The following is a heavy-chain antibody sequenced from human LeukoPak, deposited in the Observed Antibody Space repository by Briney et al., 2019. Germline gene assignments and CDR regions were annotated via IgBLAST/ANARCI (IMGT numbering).Heavy chain of an antibody. CDR3: ARTEESGYSYGYFGYYYYMDV. J-gene: IGHJ6*03. D-gene: IGHD5-18*01. CDR2: IYYSGST. Sequence: SETLSLTCTVSGGSISSSSYYWGWIRQPPGKGLEYIGYIYYSGSTNYNPSLKSRVAISVDTSKNQFSLKLSSVTAADTAVYYCARTEESGYSYGYFGYYYYMDVWGKGTTVTVSS. CDR1: GGSISSSSYY. V-gene: IGHV4-61*05.